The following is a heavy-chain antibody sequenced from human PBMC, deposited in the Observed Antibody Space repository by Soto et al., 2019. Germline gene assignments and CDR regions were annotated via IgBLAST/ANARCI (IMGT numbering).Heavy chain of an antibody. V-gene: IGHV3-23*01. CDR2: ISVSGGST. D-gene: IGHD2-15*01. Sequence: XGSLRLSGAASGFTFSNYAMSWVRQAPGKGLEWVSGISVSGGSTYYADSVKGRFTISRDNSKNTLYVQMNSLRVDDTAVYYCAKDAGSVCSGGSCYFQALDSWGQGTLVTVSS. J-gene: IGHJ4*02. CDR1: GFTFSNYA. CDR3: AKDAGSVCSGGSCYFQALDS.